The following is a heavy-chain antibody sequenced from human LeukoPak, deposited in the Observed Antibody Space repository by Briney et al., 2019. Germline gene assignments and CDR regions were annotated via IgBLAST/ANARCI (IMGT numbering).Heavy chain of an antibody. J-gene: IGHJ6*03. Sequence: GGSLRLSCAASGFTFSSYGMHWVRQAPGKGLEWVAFIRYDGSNKYYADSVKGRFTISRDNSKNTLYLQMNSLRAEDTAVYYCAKSRKSGSYLFLYYYYYYMDVWGKGTTVTISS. V-gene: IGHV3-30*02. CDR2: IRYDGSNK. CDR3: AKSRKSGSYLFLYYYYYYMDV. D-gene: IGHD1-26*01. CDR1: GFTFSSYG.